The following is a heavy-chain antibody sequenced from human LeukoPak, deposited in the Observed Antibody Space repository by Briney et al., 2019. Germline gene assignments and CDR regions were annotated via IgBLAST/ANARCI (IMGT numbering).Heavy chain of an antibody. Sequence: SQTLSLTCAIAGDSVSSNSAAWNWIRRSPSRGLEWLGRTYYRSKWYNDYAVSVKSRITINPDTSKNQFSLQLNSVTPEDTAVYYCARGNYDFWSGYYPLGFDYWGQGTLVTVSS. CDR2: TYYRSKWYN. CDR1: GDSVSSNSAA. J-gene: IGHJ4*02. V-gene: IGHV6-1*01. D-gene: IGHD3-3*01. CDR3: ARGNYDFWSGYYPLGFDY.